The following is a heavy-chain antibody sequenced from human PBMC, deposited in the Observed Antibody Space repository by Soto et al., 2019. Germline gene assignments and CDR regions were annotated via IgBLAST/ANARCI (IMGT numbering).Heavy chain of an antibody. CDR2: INPSGGDT. CDR3: ARGKTVTPASWFDP. CDR1: GGTFSSYA. J-gene: IGHJ5*02. Sequence: GASVKVSCKASGGTFSSYAISWVRQAPGQGLEWVGIINPSGGDTNYSQKFQGRLTMTRDTSTSTVYMELSSLTFEDTAVYYCARGKTVTPASWFDPWGQGTLVTVSS. D-gene: IGHD4-17*01. V-gene: IGHV1-46*03.